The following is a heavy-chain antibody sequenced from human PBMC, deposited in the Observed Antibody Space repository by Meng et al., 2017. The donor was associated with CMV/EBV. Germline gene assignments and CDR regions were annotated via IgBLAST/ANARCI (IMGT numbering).Heavy chain of an antibody. CDR2: IKRKSDGGTL. J-gene: IGHJ4*02. D-gene: IGHD3-10*01. V-gene: IGHV3-15*01. CDR3: SAGAGMSDTDY. CDR1: GFTFSNAW. Sequence: AASGFTFSNAWMSWVRQAPGKGLEWVGRIKRKSDGGTLDYAAPVKGRFSISRDDAKNTLYLEMNSLKIEDTAVYYCSAGAGMSDTDYWGQGTLVTVSS.